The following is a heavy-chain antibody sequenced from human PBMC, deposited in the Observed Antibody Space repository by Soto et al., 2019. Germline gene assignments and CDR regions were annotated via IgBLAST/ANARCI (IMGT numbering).Heavy chain of an antibody. J-gene: IGHJ4*02. CDR2: VNPSGGHT. CDR1: GDTFTDYY. D-gene: IGHD2-21*02. CDR3: ARGGHVVVVTAALDY. Sequence: QVQLVQSGAEVKKPGASVKVSCKASGDTFTDYYIHWVRQAPGQGLEWMGTVNPSGGHTTYAQHFLGRRTXTXXXSXXTLSMELTSLTSEDTAVYYCARGGHVVVVTAALDYWGQGTLVTVSS. V-gene: IGHV1-46*01.